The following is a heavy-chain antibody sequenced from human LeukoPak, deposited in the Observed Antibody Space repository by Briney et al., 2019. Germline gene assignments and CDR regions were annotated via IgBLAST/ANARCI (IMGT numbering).Heavy chain of an antibody. J-gene: IGHJ4*02. V-gene: IGHV4-34*01. CDR2: INHSGGT. CDR3: ARLTTGVVVAADY. D-gene: IGHD2-15*01. CDR1: GGSFSGYY. Sequence: PSETLSLTCAVYGGSFSGYYWSWIRQPPGKGLEWIGEINHSGGTNYNPSLKSRVTISVDTSKNQFSLKLSSVTAADTAVYYCARLTTGVVVAADYWGQGTLVTVSS.